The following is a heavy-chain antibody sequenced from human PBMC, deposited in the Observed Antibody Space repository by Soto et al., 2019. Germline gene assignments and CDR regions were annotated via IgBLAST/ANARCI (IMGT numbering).Heavy chain of an antibody. CDR2: ISWNSGNL. J-gene: IGHJ5*02. CDR3: AKAPVYGSGGWFDP. V-gene: IGHV3-9*01. D-gene: IGHD3-10*01. CDR1: GFIFKNYA. Sequence: QLVESGGGLVQPGRSLRLSCKASGFIFKNYAMVWVRQGPGKGLEWVSSISWNSGNLNYGDSVKGRFTISRDNAKNSLYLQMNSLRTEDTAWYFCAKAPVYGSGGWFDPWGQGTLVTVSS.